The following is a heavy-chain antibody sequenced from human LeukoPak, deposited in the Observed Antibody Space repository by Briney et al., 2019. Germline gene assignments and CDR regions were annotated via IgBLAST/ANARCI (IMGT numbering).Heavy chain of an antibody. CDR1: GFTLSSYA. CDR3: SKDAAYYYDSSGYYGY. CDR2: ISGSGSST. D-gene: IGHD3-22*01. Sequence: GGSLRLSCAASGFTLSSYAVSWVRQAPGKGLGWDGAISGSGSSTYYADSVEGRFTISRDNSKNTLYLQMNSLRTEETAVYYCSKDAAYYYDSSGYYGYWGQGTLVTVSS. J-gene: IGHJ4*02. V-gene: IGHV3-23*01.